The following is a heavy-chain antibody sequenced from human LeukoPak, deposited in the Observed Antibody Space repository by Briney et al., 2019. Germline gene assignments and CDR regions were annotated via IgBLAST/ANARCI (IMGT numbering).Heavy chain of an antibody. J-gene: IGHJ4*02. Sequence: ASVKVSCKASGYTFTSYYMHWVRQAPGQGLEWMGIINPSGGSTSYAQKFQGRVTMTRDMSTSTVYMELSSLRSEDTAVYYCARDIVEMATIGYFDYWGQGTLVTVSS. D-gene: IGHD5-24*01. CDR1: GYTFTSYY. CDR2: INPSGGST. CDR3: ARDIVEMATIGYFDY. V-gene: IGHV1-46*01.